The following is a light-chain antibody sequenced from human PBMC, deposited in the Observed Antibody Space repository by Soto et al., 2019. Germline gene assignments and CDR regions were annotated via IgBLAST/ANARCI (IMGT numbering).Light chain of an antibody. CDR2: GAS. J-gene: IGKJ3*01. V-gene: IGKV3-20*01. CDR3: HQYGSSPLT. Sequence: EIVLTQSPGTLSLSPGERAIRTCIASQSVTSSFLAWYEQRPGQAPRLLIYGASSSPSGIPDRFSGSGSGTDFTLSISSLAPEDFAMYYCHQYGSSPLTLGPGTKVDIK. CDR1: QSVTSSF.